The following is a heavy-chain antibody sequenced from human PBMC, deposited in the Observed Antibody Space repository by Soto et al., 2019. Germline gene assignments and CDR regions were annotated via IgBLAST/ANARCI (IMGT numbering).Heavy chain of an antibody. CDR2: INAGNGNT. V-gene: IGHV1-3*01. CDR1: GYTFTSYA. Sequence: QVQLVQSGAEVKKPGASVKVSCKASGYTFTSYAMHWVRQSPGQRLEWMGWINAGNGNTKYSQKFQGRVTITRDTSASTAYMEVNSLRSEDTAVYYCARGVGSGLSDYWGQGTLVTVSS. J-gene: IGHJ4*02. CDR3: ARGVGSGLSDY. D-gene: IGHD1-26*01.